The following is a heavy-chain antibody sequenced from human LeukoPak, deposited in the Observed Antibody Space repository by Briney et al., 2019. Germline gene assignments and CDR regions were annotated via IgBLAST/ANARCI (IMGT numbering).Heavy chain of an antibody. Sequence: GGSLRLSCAASGFIFSNYAMSWVRQAPGKGLEWVSTITTSDGNTNYADSVKGRFTVSRDNSKNTLFLQMNSLRAEDTAVYYCAKDGGLWVSAHWGDSWGRGTLVTVSS. CDR1: GFIFSNYA. J-gene: IGHJ4*02. V-gene: IGHV3-23*01. CDR3: AKDGGLWVSAHWGDS. D-gene: IGHD7-27*01. CDR2: ITTSDGNT.